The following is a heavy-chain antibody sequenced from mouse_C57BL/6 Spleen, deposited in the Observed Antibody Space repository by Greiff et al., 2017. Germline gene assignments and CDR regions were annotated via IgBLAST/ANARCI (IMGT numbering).Heavy chain of an antibody. CDR2: IDPSDSET. V-gene: IGHV1-52*01. D-gene: IGHD1-1*01. J-gene: IGHJ4*01. Sequence: QVQLQQPGAELVRPGSSVKLSCKASGYTFTSYWMHWVKQRPIQGLEWIGNIDPSDSETHYNQKFKDKATLTVDKSSSTAYMQLSSLTSEDSAVYDCARRYGSSPYAMDYWGQGTSVTVSS. CDR1: GYTFTSYW. CDR3: ARRYGSSPYAMDY.